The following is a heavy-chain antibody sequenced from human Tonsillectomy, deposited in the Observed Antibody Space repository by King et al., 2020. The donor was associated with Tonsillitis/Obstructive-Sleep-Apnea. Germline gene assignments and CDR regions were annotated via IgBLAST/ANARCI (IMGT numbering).Heavy chain of an antibody. J-gene: IGHJ4*02. CDR2: ISAYNGHT. D-gene: IGHD3-22*01. CDR1: GYTFTNYG. V-gene: IGHV1-18*01. CDR3: ARDSMSHYYDSSGYYTFEY. Sequence: QLVQSGAEGKKPGASVKVPCKASGYTFTNYGISWVRQAPGQGLEWMGWISAYNGHTNYALTLQGRVTMTTDTSTSTAYMELRRLRSDDTAVYYCARDSMSHYYDSSGYYTFEYWGQGTLVTVSS.